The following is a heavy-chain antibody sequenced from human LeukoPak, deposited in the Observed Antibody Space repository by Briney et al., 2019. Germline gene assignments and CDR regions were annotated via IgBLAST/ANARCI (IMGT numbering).Heavy chain of an antibody. V-gene: IGHV4-39*01. J-gene: IGHJ4*02. CDR2: IHYSGST. Sequence: SETLSLTSTVSGGSISITNHYWGWIRQPPGKGLEWIGSIHYSGSTYYNPSLKSRLTISVDTSKNQFSLKMSSVTAADTAVYYCAVRGVVVTATDWGQGTLVTVSS. CDR1: GGSISITNHY. CDR3: AVRGVVVTATD. D-gene: IGHD2-15*01.